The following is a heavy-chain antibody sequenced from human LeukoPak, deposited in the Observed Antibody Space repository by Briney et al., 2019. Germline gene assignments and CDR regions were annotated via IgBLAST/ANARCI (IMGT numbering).Heavy chain of an antibody. D-gene: IGHD6-19*01. CDR1: GYTFTSYG. Sequence: GASVKVSCRASGYTFTSYGISWVRQAPGQGLEWMGWISAYNGNTNYAQKLQGRVTVTTDTSTSTAYMELRSLRSDDTAVYYCARVDAYSSGWYEDYWGQGTLVTVSS. J-gene: IGHJ4*02. CDR3: ARVDAYSSGWYEDY. CDR2: ISAYNGNT. V-gene: IGHV1-18*01.